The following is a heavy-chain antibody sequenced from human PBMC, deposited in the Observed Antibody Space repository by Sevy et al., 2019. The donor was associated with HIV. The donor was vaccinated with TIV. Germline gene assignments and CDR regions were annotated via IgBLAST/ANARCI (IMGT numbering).Heavy chain of an antibody. CDR1: GFTFSTYG. Sequence: GGSLRLSCAASGFTFSTYGMHWVRQAPGKGLEWVAVMWFDGSNTYYADSVKGRFTISRDIAKNTLHLQMKSLRAEDKACFFLWGGFEFFYYGDYGPAFMPDYWGQGTLVTVSS. J-gene: IGHJ4*02. V-gene: IGHV3-33*01. CDR3: WGGFEFFYYGDYGPAFMPDY. CDR2: MWFDGSNT. D-gene: IGHD4-17*01.